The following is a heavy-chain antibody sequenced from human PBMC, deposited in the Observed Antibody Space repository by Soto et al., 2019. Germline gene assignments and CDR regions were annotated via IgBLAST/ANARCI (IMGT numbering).Heavy chain of an antibody. V-gene: IGHV3-9*01. J-gene: IGHJ3*02. CDR2: ISWNSGSI. Sequence: GGSLRLSCAASGFTFDDYAMHWVRQAQGKGLEWVSGISWNSGSIGYADSVKGRFTISRDNAKNSLYLQMNSLRAEDTALYYCAKDYSTARRGIDDAFDIWGQGTMVTVSS. D-gene: IGHD3-10*01. CDR1: GFTFDDYA. CDR3: AKDYSTARRGIDDAFDI.